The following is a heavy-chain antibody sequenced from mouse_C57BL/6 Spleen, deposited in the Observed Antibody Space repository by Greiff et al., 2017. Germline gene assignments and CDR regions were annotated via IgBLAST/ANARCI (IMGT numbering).Heavy chain of an antibody. D-gene: IGHD2-3*01. CDR2: IRNKANGYTS. Sequence: EVKLVESGGGLVQPGGSLSLSCAASGFTFTDYYMSWVRQPPGKGLEWLGFIRNKANGYTSEYSASVKGRFTISRDNSPSFLYLQMNALRADDGATYYSARFYDGYSGCYFDYWGQGTTVTGSS. CDR1: GFTFTDYY. CDR3: ARFYDGYSGCYFDY. J-gene: IGHJ2*01. V-gene: IGHV7-3*01.